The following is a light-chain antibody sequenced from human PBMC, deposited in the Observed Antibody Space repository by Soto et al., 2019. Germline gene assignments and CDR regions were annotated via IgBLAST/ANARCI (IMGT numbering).Light chain of an antibody. CDR1: QGISSY. Sequence: DIQLTQSPSFLYASVGDRVTITCRASQGISSYLAWYQQKPGKAPKLLIYAASTLQSGVPSRFSGSGSGTEFTLTISSLQPEDFATYYCQQRNFFCQGTLLEIK. V-gene: IGKV1-9*01. CDR3: QQRNF. J-gene: IGKJ5*01. CDR2: AAS.